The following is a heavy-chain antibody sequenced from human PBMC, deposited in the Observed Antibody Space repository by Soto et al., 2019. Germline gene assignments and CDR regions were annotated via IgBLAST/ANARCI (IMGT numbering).Heavy chain of an antibody. Sequence: GGSLRLSYAASGFTFSSYGMHWVRQAPGKGLEWVAVIWYDGSNKYYADSVKGRFTISRDNSKNTLYLQMNSLRAEDTAVYYCARGTDIVVVVAATGDAFDIWGQGTMVTVSS. J-gene: IGHJ3*02. CDR1: GFTFSSYG. CDR2: IWYDGSNK. D-gene: IGHD2-15*01. CDR3: ARGTDIVVVVAATGDAFDI. V-gene: IGHV3-33*01.